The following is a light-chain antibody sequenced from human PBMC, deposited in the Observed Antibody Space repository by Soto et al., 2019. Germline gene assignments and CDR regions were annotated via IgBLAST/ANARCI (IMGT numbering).Light chain of an antibody. Sequence: QSALTQPPSASGSPGQSVTISCTGTSSDVGGYNYVSWYQQHPGKAPKLMISEVSKRPSGVPDRFSGSKSGNTASLTVSGPQAEDGADYYCSSFAGNNILVFGGGTKLTVL. CDR2: EVS. CDR1: SSDVGGYNY. CDR3: SSFAGNNILV. V-gene: IGLV2-8*01. J-gene: IGLJ2*01.